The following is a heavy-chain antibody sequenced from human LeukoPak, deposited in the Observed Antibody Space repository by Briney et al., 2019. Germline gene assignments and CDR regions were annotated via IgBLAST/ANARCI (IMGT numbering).Heavy chain of an antibody. CDR1: GGTFSSYA. J-gene: IGHJ6*03. V-gene: IGHV1-69*05. CDR2: IIPIFGTA. Sequence: GASVKVSCKASGGTFSSYAISWVRQAPGQGLEWMGGIIPIFGTANYAQKFQGRVTMTRDMSTSTVYMELSSLRSEDTAVYYCARYGSGSHRDYYYYYMDVWGKGTTVTVSS. D-gene: IGHD3-10*01. CDR3: ARYGSGSHRDYYYYYMDV.